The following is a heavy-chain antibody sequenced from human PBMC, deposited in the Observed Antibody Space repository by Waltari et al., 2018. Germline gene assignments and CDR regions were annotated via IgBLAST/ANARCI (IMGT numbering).Heavy chain of an antibody. V-gene: IGHV4-39*07. J-gene: IGHJ4*02. CDR2: IYYSGST. Sequence: QLQLQESGPGLVKPSETLSLTCTVSGGSISSSSYYWGWIRQPPGKGLEWIGSIYYSGSTYYNPSLKSRVTISVDTSKNQFSLKLSSVTAADTAVYYCARMKTIFGVVIGNDYWGQGTLVTVSS. CDR3: ARMKTIFGVVIGNDY. D-gene: IGHD3-3*01. CDR1: GGSISSSSYY.